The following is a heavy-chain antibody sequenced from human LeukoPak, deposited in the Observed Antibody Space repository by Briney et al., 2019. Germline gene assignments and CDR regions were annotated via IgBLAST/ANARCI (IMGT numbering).Heavy chain of an antibody. CDR2: ISWNSGSI. CDR1: GFTFDDYA. V-gene: IGHV3-9*03. CDR3: AKDNDGNGLDY. J-gene: IGHJ4*02. Sequence: GGSLRLSCAASGFTFDDYAMHWVRQAPGKGLEWVSGISWNSGSIGYADSVEGRFTIFRDNAKNSLYLQMNSLRAEDMALYYCAKDNDGNGLDYWGQGTLVTVSS. D-gene: IGHD1-1*01.